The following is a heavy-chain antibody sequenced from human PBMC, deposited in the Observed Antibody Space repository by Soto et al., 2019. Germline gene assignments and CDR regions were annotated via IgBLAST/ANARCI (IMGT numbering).Heavy chain of an antibody. CDR2: IDPSDSYT. D-gene: IGHD2-2*02. J-gene: IGHJ3*02. CDR1: GYSFTSYW. CDR3: ARHGRLLGYCSSTSCYTNAFDI. Sequence: GESLKISCKGSGYSFTSYWISWVRQMPGKGLEWMGRIDPSDSYTNYSPSFQGHVTISADKSISTAYLQWSSLKASDTAMYYCARHGRLLGYCSSTSCYTNAFDIWGQGTMVTVSS. V-gene: IGHV5-10-1*01.